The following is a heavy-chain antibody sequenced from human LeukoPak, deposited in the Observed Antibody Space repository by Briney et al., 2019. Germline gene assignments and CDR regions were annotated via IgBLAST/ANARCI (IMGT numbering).Heavy chain of an antibody. CDR2: ISSSSSYI. D-gene: IGHD1-1*01. CDR1: GITFSTYT. CDR3: ARERQLERLAFGKEGSAFDY. Sequence: GGSLRLSCAASGITFSTYTMNWVRQAPGKGLEWVSSISSSSSYIYYAASVKGRFTTSRDNAKNSLYLQMNRLRAEDTAVYYCARERQLERLAFGKEGSAFDYWGQGTLVTVSS. V-gene: IGHV3-21*01. J-gene: IGHJ4*02.